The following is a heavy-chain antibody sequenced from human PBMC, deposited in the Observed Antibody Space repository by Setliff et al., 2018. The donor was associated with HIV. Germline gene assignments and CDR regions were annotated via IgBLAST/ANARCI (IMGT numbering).Heavy chain of an antibody. CDR3: ARDFNYGDLDY. CDR2: IYYSGST. D-gene: IGHD4-17*01. CDR1: GGSISSSSYY. J-gene: IGHJ4*02. V-gene: IGHV4-39*07. Sequence: TLSLTCTVSGGSISSSSYYWGWIRQPPGKGLEWIGSIYYSGSTYYNPSLKSRVTISVDTSKNQFSLKLSSVTAADTAVYYCARDFNYGDLDYWGQGTLVTVS.